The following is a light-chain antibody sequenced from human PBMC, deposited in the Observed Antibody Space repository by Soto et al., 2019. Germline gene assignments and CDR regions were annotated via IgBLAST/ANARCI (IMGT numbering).Light chain of an antibody. CDR1: SSDVGGYNY. Sequence: QSALTQPASVSGSPGQSITISCTGTSSDVGGYNYVSWYQQHPGKAPKVMTYDVGIRPSGVSHRFSGSKSGNTASLTISGLQAEDEADYYCSSYTSSSTYVFGTGTKLTVL. CDR2: DVG. CDR3: SSYTSSSTYV. V-gene: IGLV2-14*01. J-gene: IGLJ1*01.